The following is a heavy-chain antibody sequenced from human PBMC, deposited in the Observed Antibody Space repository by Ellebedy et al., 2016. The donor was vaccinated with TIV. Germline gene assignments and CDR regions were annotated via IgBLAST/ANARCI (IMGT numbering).Heavy chain of an antibody. CDR3: ERSLGIGPYGMDV. D-gene: IGHD3-16*01. CDR1: GFTFSSFS. CDR2: ISYYSSYI. J-gene: IGHJ6*02. V-gene: IGHV3-21*01. Sequence: PGGSLRLSCAASGFTFSSFSMNWVRQAPGKGLEWVSSISYYSSYIYYADSVKGRFTISRDDAKNSLYLQLNSLGVEDTALYYCERSLGIGPYGMDVWGQGTTVTVSS.